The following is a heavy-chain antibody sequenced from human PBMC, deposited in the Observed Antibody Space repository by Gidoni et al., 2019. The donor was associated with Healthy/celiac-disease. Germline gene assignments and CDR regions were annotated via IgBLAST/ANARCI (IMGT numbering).Heavy chain of an antibody. D-gene: IGHD5-18*01. CDR1: GGTFSSYA. Sequence: QVQLVQSGAEVKKPGSSVKVSCKASGGTFSSYAISWVRQAPGQGLEWMGGIIPIFGTANYAQKFQGRVTITADESTSTAYMELSSLRSEDTAVYYCARDQAWRADTAAVGYYGMDVWGQGTTVTVSS. V-gene: IGHV1-69*01. CDR2: IIPIFGTA. J-gene: IGHJ6*02. CDR3: ARDQAWRADTAAVGYYGMDV.